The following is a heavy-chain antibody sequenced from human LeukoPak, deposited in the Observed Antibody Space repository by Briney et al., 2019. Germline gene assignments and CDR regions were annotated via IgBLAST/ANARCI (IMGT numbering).Heavy chain of an antibody. CDR2: IYYSGST. D-gene: IGHD6-19*01. CDR1: VGSIRGYY. Sequence: SETLSLTCDVSVGSIRGYYWSWIRQPPGKGLEWIGYIYYSGSTNYNPSLKSRVTISVDTSKNQFSLKLRSVTAADTAVYYCARESLRQQWLVRREEYYYMDVWGKGTTVTISS. J-gene: IGHJ6*03. V-gene: IGHV4-59*01. CDR3: ARESLRQQWLVRREEYYYMDV.